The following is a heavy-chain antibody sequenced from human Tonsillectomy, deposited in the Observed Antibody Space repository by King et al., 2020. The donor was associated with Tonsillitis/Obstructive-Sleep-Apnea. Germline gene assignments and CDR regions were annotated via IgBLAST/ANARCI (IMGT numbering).Heavy chain of an antibody. CDR1: GFTFTSYG. J-gene: IGHJ4*02. CDR3: AKSGLNYYDSSGYYFGMNYFDY. Sequence: QVQLVESGGGVVQPGRSLRLSCAASGFTFTSYGVHWVRQAPGKGLEWRAVISYDGSNKYYADSVKGRFTISRDNSKNTLYLQMNSLRAEDTAVYYCAKSGLNYYDSSGYYFGMNYFDYWGQGTLVTVSS. V-gene: IGHV3-30*18. CDR2: ISYDGSNK. D-gene: IGHD3-22*01.